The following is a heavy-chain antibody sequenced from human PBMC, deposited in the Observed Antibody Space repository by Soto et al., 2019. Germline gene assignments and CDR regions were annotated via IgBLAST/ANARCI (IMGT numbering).Heavy chain of an antibody. CDR3: ARDPSSGYCVDY. V-gene: IGHV1-46*01. CDR1: GYTFTNYY. J-gene: IGHJ4*02. D-gene: IGHD3-22*01. Sequence: GASVKVSCKASGYTFTNYYMHWVRQAPGEGLEWMGIINPGGGSPSYAQKFQGRVTMASDTSTSTVYMDLTSLRFDDTAVYYCARDPSSGYCVDYWCQALPVTVSS. CDR2: INPGGGSP.